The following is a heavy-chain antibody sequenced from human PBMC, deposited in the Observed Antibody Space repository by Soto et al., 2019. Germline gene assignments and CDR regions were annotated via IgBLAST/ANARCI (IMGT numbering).Heavy chain of an antibody. J-gene: IGHJ6*02. D-gene: IGHD3-16*01. V-gene: IGHV4-31*03. CDR2: IYYSGST. Sequence: PSETLSLTCTVSGGSISSGGYYWSWIRQHPGKGLEWIGYIYYSGSTYYNPSLRSRVTISVDTSKNQFSLKLSSVTAADTAVYYCARVEINQGPHHYGMDVWGQGPTVTVSS. CDR3: ARVEINQGPHHYGMDV. CDR1: GGSISSGGYY.